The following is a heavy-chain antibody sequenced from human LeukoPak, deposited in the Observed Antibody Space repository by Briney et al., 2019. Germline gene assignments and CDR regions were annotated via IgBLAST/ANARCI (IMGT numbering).Heavy chain of an antibody. CDR1: GYTFTSYY. D-gene: IGHD3-22*01. V-gene: IGHV1-46*01. J-gene: IGHJ4*02. CDR2: INPSGGST. CDR3: ARDLGLYYYDSSGNGAPYYFDY. Sequence: ASVKVSCKASGYTFTSYYMHWVRQAPGQGLEWMGIINPSGGSTSYAQKFQGRVTMTRDTSTSTVYMELSSLRSEDTAVYYCARDLGLYYYDSSGNGAPYYFDYWGQGTLVTVSS.